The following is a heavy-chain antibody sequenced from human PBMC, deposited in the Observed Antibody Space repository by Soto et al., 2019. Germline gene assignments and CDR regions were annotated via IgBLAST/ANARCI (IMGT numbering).Heavy chain of an antibody. CDR2: IIPIFGTA. Sequence: QVQLVQSGAEVKKPGSSVKVSCKASGGTFSSYAISWVRQAPGQGLEWMGGIIPIFGTANYAQKFQGRVTITADKSTSTAYTELSSLRSEDTAVYYCARDLGCSSTSCSPAVFDYWGQGTLVTVSS. CDR3: ARDLGCSSTSCSPAVFDY. D-gene: IGHD2-2*01. V-gene: IGHV1-69*06. J-gene: IGHJ4*02. CDR1: GGTFSSYA.